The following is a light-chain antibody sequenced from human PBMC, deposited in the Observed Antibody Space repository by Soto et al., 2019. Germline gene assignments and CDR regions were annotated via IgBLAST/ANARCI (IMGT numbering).Light chain of an antibody. V-gene: IGKV3-15*01. CDR1: QTISNK. CDR3: QQYFNWPRT. Sequence: EIVMTQSPATLSISPGEEAILSCRASQTISNKLAWYQQRPGQAPKLLIYETSTRAADVPGRFSGGGSGTDFTLTISSLQAEDVAVYYCQQYFNWPRTFGHGTKVEIK. J-gene: IGKJ1*01. CDR2: ETS.